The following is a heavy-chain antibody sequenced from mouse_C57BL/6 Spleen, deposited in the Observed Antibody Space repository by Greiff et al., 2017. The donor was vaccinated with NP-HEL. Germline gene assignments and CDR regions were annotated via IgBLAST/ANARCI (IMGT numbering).Heavy chain of an antibody. J-gene: IGHJ3*01. V-gene: IGHV1-4*01. CDR1: GYTFTSYT. D-gene: IGHD2-4*01. Sequence: QVQLKESGAELARPGASVKMSCKASGYTFTSYTMHWVKQRPGQGLEWIGYINPSSGYTKYNQKFKDKATLTADKSSSTAYMQLSSLTSEDSAVYYCARKDYDEKSWFAYWGQGTLVTVSA. CDR2: INPSSGYT. CDR3: ARKDYDEKSWFAY.